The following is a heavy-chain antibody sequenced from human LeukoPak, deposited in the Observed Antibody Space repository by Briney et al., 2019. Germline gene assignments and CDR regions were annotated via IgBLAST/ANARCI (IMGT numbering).Heavy chain of an antibody. CDR3: ATEHDLLTGYLRRPYYYYGMDV. J-gene: IGHJ6*02. Sequence: ASVNVSCKASGYTFTHYSISWVRQAPGQGLEGMGWNSAYYCYTHYAQKFQGRVTMTTDTATNTAYMELRSLRSDDTAVYYCATEHDLLTGYLRRPYYYYGMDVWGQGTTVTVSS. CDR2: NSAYYCYT. CDR1: GYTFTHYS. D-gene: IGHD3-9*01. V-gene: IGHV1-18*01.